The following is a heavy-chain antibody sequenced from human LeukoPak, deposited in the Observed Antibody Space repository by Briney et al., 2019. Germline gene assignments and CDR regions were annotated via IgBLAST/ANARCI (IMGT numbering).Heavy chain of an antibody. CDR3: VKDLGELAAAGRDP. CDR2: ISSNGGST. D-gene: IGHD6-13*01. V-gene: IGHV3-64D*06. CDR1: GGTFSSYA. Sequence: SCKASGGTFSSYAMHWVRQAPGKGLEYVSAISSNGGSTYYADSVKGRFTISRDNSKNTLYLQMSSLRAEDTAVYYCVKDLGELAAAGRDPWGQGTLVTVSS. J-gene: IGHJ5*02.